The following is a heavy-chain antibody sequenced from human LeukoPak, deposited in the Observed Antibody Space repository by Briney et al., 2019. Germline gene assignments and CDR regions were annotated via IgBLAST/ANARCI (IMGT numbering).Heavy chain of an antibody. J-gene: IGHJ1*01. CDR2: INSDSSTI. CDR1: GFTFGDYA. CDR3: ASIGTYAYFQH. D-gene: IGHD1-26*01. Sequence: GGSLRLSCTASGFTFGDYAMNWVRQAPGKGPEWISYINSDSSTIYYADSVKGRFTISRDNAKNSLYLQMNSLRAEDTAVYYCASIGTYAYFQHWGQGTLVTVSS. V-gene: IGHV3-48*03.